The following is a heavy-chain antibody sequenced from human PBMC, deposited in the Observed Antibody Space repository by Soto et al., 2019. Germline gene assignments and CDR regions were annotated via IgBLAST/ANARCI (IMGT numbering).Heavy chain of an antibody. Sequence: EVQLVESGGGLVKPGGSLRLSCAASGFTFSNAWMSWVRQAPGKGLEWVGRIKSKTDGGTTDYAAPVKGRFTISRDDSKNTLYLQMNSLKTEDTAVYYCTTDRRGPDIVVVPAAIEYYYMDVWGKGTTVTVSS. J-gene: IGHJ6*03. V-gene: IGHV3-15*01. CDR3: TTDRRGPDIVVVPAAIEYYYMDV. CDR2: IKSKTDGGTT. CDR1: GFTFSNAW. D-gene: IGHD2-2*01.